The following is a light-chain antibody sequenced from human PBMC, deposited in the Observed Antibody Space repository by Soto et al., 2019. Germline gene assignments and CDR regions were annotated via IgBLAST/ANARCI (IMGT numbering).Light chain of an antibody. CDR3: QQYNNWRSIT. Sequence: EIVMTQSPATLSLSPWEIATLSCRASQSVSSKLAWYQHKPGQAPRLLIYDASTRAAAIPARFSGSGSGTDFTLTISSLQSEDFAVYYCQQYNNWRSITFGQGTRLEIK. CDR2: DAS. J-gene: IGKJ5*01. V-gene: IGKV3-15*01. CDR1: QSVSSK.